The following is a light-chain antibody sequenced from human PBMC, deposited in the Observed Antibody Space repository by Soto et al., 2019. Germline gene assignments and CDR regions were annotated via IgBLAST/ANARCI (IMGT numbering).Light chain of an antibody. V-gene: IGKV3-15*01. J-gene: IGKJ1*01. CDR1: QSISSD. CDR3: QQYNNWPRT. CDR2: GAS. Sequence: ETVMTQSPATLSVSPGERSIVSCRAGQSISSDLAWYQQKPGQAPRLLIYGASTRATGVPSRFSGSGSGTEFILTISSLQSEDFGVYYCQQYNNWPRTFGRGTTVDIK.